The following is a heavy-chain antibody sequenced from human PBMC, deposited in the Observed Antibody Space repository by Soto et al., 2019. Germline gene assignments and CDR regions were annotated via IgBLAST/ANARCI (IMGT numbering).Heavy chain of an antibody. V-gene: IGHV1-69*13. Sequence: AVKVSCKASGYTFTRYDIYGVRQATGQGLEGMGGINPICGTANYAQKFQGRVTITAVESTSTAYMDLSSLRSEDTAVYYCASSPRLPPWYYGMDVWG. D-gene: IGHD5-12*01. J-gene: IGHJ6*02. CDR3: ASSPRLPPWYYGMDV. CDR1: GYTFTRYD. CDR2: INPICGTA.